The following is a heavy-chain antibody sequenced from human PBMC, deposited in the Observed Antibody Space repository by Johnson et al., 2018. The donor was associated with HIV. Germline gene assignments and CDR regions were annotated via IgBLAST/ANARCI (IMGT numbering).Heavy chain of an antibody. D-gene: IGHD4-23*01. Sequence: QVQLVESGGGVVQPGRSLRLSCAASGFTFSNYGMHWVRQAPGKGLEWVAVLTFEGSDKYYADSVKGRVTISRDDSKNTLYLRLNSLRPEDSAVYYCAKDVSVVTPSGSFDIWGQGTRVTVSS. CDR3: AKDVSVVTPSGSFDI. CDR1: GFTFSNYG. V-gene: IGHV3-30*18. J-gene: IGHJ3*02. CDR2: LTFEGSDK.